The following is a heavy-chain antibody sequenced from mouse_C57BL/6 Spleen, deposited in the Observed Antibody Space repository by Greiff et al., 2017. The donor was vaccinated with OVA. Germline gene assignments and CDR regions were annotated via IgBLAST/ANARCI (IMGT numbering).Heavy chain of an antibody. CDR3: ARLGHAYKDYYAMDY. Sequence: EVMLVESGPELVKPGASVKISCKASGYSFTGYYMHWVKQSSEKSLEWIGEINPSTGGTSYNQKFKGKATLTVDKSSSTAYMQLKSLTSEDSAVYYCARLGHAYKDYYAMDYWGQGTSVTVSS. CDR2: INPSTGGT. D-gene: IGHD6-5*01. J-gene: IGHJ4*01. CDR1: GYSFTGYY. V-gene: IGHV1-43*01.